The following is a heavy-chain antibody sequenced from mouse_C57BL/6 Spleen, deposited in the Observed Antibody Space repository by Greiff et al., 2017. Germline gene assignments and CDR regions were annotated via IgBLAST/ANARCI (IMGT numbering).Heavy chain of an antibody. CDR1: GFSLTSYG. J-gene: IGHJ4*01. V-gene: IGHV2-6-1*01. CDR2: IWSDGST. CDR3: ARHQGACYAMDY. Sequence: VKLQESGPGLVAPSPSLSITCTVSGFSLTSYGVHWVRQPPGKGLEWLVVIWSDGSTTYNSALNSRLSICKDNSKGQVCLRMHSLQTDDTAMYYCARHQGACYAMDYWGQGTSVTVSS.